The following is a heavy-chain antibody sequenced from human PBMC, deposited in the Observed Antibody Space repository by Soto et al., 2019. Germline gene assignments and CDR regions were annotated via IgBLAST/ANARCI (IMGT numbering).Heavy chain of an antibody. CDR2: IYHSGST. CDR3: ARGTTIFYDY. J-gene: IGHJ4*02. V-gene: IGHV4-30-2*01. CDR1: GDSISSGGYS. D-gene: IGHD1-1*01. Sequence: PSETLSLTCAVSGDSISSGGYSWSWIRQPPGKGLEWIGYIYHSGSTYYNPSLKSRVTISVDRSKNQFSLKLSSVTAADTAVYYCARGTTIFYDYWGQGTLVTVSS.